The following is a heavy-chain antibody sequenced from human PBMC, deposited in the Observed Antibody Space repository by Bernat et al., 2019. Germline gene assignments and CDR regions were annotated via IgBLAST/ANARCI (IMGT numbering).Heavy chain of an antibody. Sequence: EVQLVESGGGLVQPGGSLRLSCAASGFTFSSYWMHWVRQAPGKGLVWVSRINSDGSSTSYADSVKGRFTISRDNAKNTLYLQMNSLRAEDTAVYYCAREAISQWLVGAFDIWGQGTMVTVSS. CDR2: INSDGSST. J-gene: IGHJ3*02. CDR1: GFTFSSYW. V-gene: IGHV3-74*01. CDR3: AREAISQWLVGAFDI. D-gene: IGHD6-19*01.